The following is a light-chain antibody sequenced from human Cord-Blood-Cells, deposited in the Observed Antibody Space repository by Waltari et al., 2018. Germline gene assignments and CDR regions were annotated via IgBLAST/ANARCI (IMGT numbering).Light chain of an antibody. V-gene: IGLV2-14*01. CDR2: EVS. Sequence: CTGTSSDVGGYNYVSWYQQHPGKAPKLMIYEVSNRPSGVSNRFSGSKSGNTASLTISGLQAEDEADYYCSSYTSSSTPVFGTGTKVTVL. CDR3: SSYTSSSTPV. J-gene: IGLJ1*01. CDR1: SSDVGGYNY.